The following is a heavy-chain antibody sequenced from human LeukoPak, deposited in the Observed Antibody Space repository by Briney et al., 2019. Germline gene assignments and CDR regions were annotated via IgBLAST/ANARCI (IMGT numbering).Heavy chain of an antibody. V-gene: IGHV3-11*06. CDR1: GFTFSDYY. D-gene: IGHD5-12*01. CDR3: ARDRGYSGYDSDY. CDR2: ISSSSSYT. Sequence: GGSLRLSCAASGFTFSDYYMSWIRQAPGKGLEWVSYISSSSSYTNYADSVKGRFTISRDNAKNSLYLQMNGLRAEDTAVYYCARDRGYSGYDSDYWGQGTLVTVSS. J-gene: IGHJ4*02.